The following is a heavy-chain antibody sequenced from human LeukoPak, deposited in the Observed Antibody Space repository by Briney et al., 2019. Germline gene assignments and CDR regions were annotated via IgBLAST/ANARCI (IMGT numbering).Heavy chain of an antibody. CDR2: INPSGGST. Sequence: GASVKVSCTASGYTFTSYYMHWVRQAPGQGLEWMGIINPSGGSTSYAQKFQGRVTMTRDTSTSTVYMELSSLRSEDTAVYYCARETYPPAAALGDWGQGTLVTVSS. V-gene: IGHV1-46*01. CDR1: GYTFTSYY. CDR3: ARETYPPAAALGD. D-gene: IGHD6-13*01. J-gene: IGHJ4*02.